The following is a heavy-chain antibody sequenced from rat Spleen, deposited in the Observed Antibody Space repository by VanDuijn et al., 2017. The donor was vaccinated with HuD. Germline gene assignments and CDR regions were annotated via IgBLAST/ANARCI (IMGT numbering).Heavy chain of an antibody. V-gene: IGHV5-7*01. D-gene: IGHD1-9*01. J-gene: IGHJ2*01. CDR3: ARAMGIPSPFDN. CDR2: ITYNGRST. Sequence: EVQLVESDGGLVQPGRSLKVSCAASGFTFSDFYMAWVRQTPSKGLEWVATITYNGRSTYYRDSVKGRFTISRDNAKRTLYLQMDSLRSEDTATYYCARAMGIPSPFDNWGQGVMVTVSS. CDR1: GFTFSDFY.